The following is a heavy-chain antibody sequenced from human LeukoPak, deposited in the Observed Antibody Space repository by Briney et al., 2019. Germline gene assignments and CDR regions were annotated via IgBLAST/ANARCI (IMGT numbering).Heavy chain of an antibody. Sequence: PSETLSLTCTVSGGSISSGSYYWSWIRQPAGKGLEWIGRIYTSGSTNYNPSLKSRVTISVDTSKNQFSLKLSSVTAADTAVYYCARSPQLLWFDPWGQGTLVTVSS. V-gene: IGHV4-61*02. D-gene: IGHD6-6*01. CDR1: GGSISSGSYY. J-gene: IGHJ5*02. CDR2: IYTSGST. CDR3: ARSPQLLWFDP.